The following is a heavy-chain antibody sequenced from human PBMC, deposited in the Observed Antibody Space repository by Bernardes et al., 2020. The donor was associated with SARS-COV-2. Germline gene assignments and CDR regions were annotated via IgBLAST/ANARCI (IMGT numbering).Heavy chain of an antibody. CDR1: GFIFSDYA. J-gene: IGHJ4*02. Sequence: GGSLRLSCAASGFIFSDYAMHWVRQAPGKGLEWVALISHDGGHKYYADSVRGRFTVSRDNSKNTFYLQINSLRAEDTAMYYCAKILSSGWFELRVGYFENWGQGTLVTVSS. CDR3: AKILSSGWFELRVGYFEN. D-gene: IGHD6-19*01. V-gene: IGHV3-30*18. CDR2: ISHDGGHK.